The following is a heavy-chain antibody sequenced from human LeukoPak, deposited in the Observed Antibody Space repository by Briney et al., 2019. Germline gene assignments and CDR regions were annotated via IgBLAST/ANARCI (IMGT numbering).Heavy chain of an antibody. V-gene: IGHV4-39*01. CDR3: ATNRGDYSSSWGY. CDR1: GGSISSSSYY. J-gene: IGHJ4*02. CDR2: IYYSGST. Sequence: SETLSLTCTVSGGSISSSSYYWGWIRQPPGKGLEWIGSIYYSGSTYYNPSLKSRVTISVDTSKNQFSLKLSSVTAADTAVYYCATNRGDYSSSWGYWGQGTLVTVSS. D-gene: IGHD6-6*01.